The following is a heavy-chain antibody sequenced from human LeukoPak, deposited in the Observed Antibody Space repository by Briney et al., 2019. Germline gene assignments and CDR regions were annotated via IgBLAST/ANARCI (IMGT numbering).Heavy chain of an antibody. V-gene: IGHV3-23*01. CDR3: ARDPYYYDFWSGYYTLFDY. J-gene: IGHJ4*02. D-gene: IGHD3-3*01. CDR2: ISGSGGST. CDR1: GFTFSSYS. Sequence: GGSLRLSCTASGFTFSSYSMTWVRQAPGKGLEWASAISGSGGSTYYADSVKGRFTISRDNAKNTLYLQMNSLRAEDTAVYYRARDPYYYDFWSGYYTLFDYWGQGTLVTVSS.